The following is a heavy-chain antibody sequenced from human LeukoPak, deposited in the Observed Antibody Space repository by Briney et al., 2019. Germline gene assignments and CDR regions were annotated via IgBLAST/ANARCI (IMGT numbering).Heavy chain of an antibody. CDR2: IFSSGIT. CDR1: GGSFSAYF. CDR3: ARSSYFSGWFFDY. D-gene: IGHD6-19*01. J-gene: IGHJ4*02. Sequence: SETLSLTCAVYGGSFSAYFWNWIRQPPGKGLEWIGYIFSSGITNYNPSLQSRVTISVDTSKNQFSLKVASVTAADTAVYYCARSSYFSGWFFDYWGQGTLVTVSS. V-gene: IGHV4-59*01.